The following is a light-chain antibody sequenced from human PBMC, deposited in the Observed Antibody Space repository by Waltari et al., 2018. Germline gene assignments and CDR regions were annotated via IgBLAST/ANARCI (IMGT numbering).Light chain of an antibody. CDR2: EVS. J-gene: IGLJ3*02. V-gene: IGLV2-8*01. CDR3: ISYAGSNKGV. CDR1: SSDVGGYNY. Sequence: QSALTQPPSASGSPGQSVTISCTGTSSDVGGYNYVSWYQQHPGKAHKLMIYEVSKRPSGFPDRFSGSKSGNTASLTVSGLQAEDEADYDCISYAGSNKGVFGGGTKLTVL.